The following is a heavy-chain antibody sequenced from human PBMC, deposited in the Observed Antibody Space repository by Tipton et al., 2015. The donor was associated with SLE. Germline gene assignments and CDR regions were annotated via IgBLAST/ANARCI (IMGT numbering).Heavy chain of an antibody. J-gene: IGHJ4*02. CDR2: MNPNSGNT. Sequence: QSGAEVKKPGASVKVSCKASGYTFTSYDINWVRQASGQGLEWMGWMNPNSGNTGYAQKFQGRVTMTRNTSISTAYMELSSLRSEDTAVYYCARVVTMMRGVIILGYWGQGTLVTVSS. D-gene: IGHD3-10*01. CDR1: GYTFTSYD. CDR3: ARVVTMMRGVIILGY. V-gene: IGHV1-8*01.